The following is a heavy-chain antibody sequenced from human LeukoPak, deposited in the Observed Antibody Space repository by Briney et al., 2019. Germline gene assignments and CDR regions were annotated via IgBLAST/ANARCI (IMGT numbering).Heavy chain of an antibody. CDR2: ISFSSSYT. CDR1: GFIFSDYY. J-gene: IGHJ4*02. V-gene: IGHV3-11*06. D-gene: IGHD2-2*01. Sequence: GGSLRLSCAASGFIFSDYYMSWIRQAPGKGLEWVSYISFSSSYTNYADSVKGRFTISRDNAKNTLYLQMNSLRAEDTAVYYCARGRLRYCSSTSCYGVFDYWGQGTLVTVSS. CDR3: ARGRLRYCSSTSCYGVFDY.